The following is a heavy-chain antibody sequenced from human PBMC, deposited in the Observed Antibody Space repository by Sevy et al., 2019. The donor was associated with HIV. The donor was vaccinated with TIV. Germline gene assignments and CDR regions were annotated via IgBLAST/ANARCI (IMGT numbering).Heavy chain of an antibody. CDR2: ISYDGSSK. CDR1: GFTFSSFA. V-gene: IGHV3-30-3*01. CDR3: AILGVYCVSTNCYGMRSLSFDF. J-gene: IGHJ4*02. Sequence: GGSLRLSCAASGFTFSSFAMHWVRQAPGKGLEWVAVISYDGSSKYYPDSVKGRFTISRDNAKNTLYRQMNRLRPEDTAVYCCAILGVYCVSTNCYGMRSLSFDFWGQGTLVTVSS. D-gene: IGHD2-2*01.